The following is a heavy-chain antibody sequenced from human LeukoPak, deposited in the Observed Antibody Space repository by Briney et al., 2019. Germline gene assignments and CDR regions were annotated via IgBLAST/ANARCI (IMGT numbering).Heavy chain of an antibody. J-gene: IGHJ4*02. D-gene: IGHD3-10*01. Sequence: ASVKVSCKASGYTFTSYGISWVRQAPGQGLERMGWISAYNGNTNYAQKLQGRVTMTTDTSTSTAYMELRSLRSDDTAVYYCASFSYGSGSYYNRVFDYWGQGTLVTVSS. CDR3: ASFSYGSGSYYNRVFDY. CDR1: GYTFTSYG. V-gene: IGHV1-18*01. CDR2: ISAYNGNT.